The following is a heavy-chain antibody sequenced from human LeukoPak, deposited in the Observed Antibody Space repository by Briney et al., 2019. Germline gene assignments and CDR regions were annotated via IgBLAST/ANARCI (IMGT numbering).Heavy chain of an antibody. CDR1: GGSISSGGYS. J-gene: IGHJ5*02. D-gene: IGHD5-18*01. V-gene: IGHV4-30-2*01. Sequence: PSETLSLTCAVSGGSISSGGYSWSWIRQPPGKGLEWIGEINHSGSTNYNPSLKSRVTISVDTSKNQFSLKLSSVTAADTAVYYCAKYSYGYPNWFDPWGQGTLVTVSS. CDR2: INHSGST. CDR3: AKYSYGYPNWFDP.